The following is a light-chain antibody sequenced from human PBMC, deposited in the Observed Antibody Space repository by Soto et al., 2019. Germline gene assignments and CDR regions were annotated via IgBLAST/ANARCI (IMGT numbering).Light chain of an antibody. CDR1: SFDVGGYNY. Sequence: HSALTQPPSASGSPGQSVTISCTGTSFDVGGYNYVSWYQQHPGKAPQVLMYEVSKRPSGVPDRFSASKSGNTASLTVSGLQAEDEADYYCSAYAGSPYLYVFGSGTKVTVL. CDR2: EVS. CDR3: SAYAGSPYLYV. V-gene: IGLV2-8*01. J-gene: IGLJ1*01.